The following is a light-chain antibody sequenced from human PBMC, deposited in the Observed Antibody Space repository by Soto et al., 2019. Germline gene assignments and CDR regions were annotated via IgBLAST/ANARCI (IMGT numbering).Light chain of an antibody. CDR3: SSFTGSSTLAYV. CDR1: SSDVGGYNY. CDR2: EVS. Sequence: QSVLTQPASVSGSPGQSITISCTGISSDVGGYNYVSWYQQHPGKAPKLMIYEVSNRPSGVSNRFSGSKSGNTASLTISGLQTEDEADYYCSSFTGSSTLAYVFGNGTKLTVL. V-gene: IGLV2-14*01. J-gene: IGLJ1*01.